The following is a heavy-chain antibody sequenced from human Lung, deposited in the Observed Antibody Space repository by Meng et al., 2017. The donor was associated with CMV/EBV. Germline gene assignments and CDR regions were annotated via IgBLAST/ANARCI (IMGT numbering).Heavy chain of an antibody. J-gene: IGHJ4*02. CDR1: GAIVSSNSAA. Sequence: VRLTHSGPGRVKPSQTLSLACAISGAIVSSNSAAWHWIRQSPSRGLEWLGRTYYRSKWYHEYAVSVKSLITISPDTPKNQFSLQLNSMTPEDTAVYYCARGINGGCGDWGQGTLVTVSS. V-gene: IGHV6-1*01. CDR2: TYYRSKWYH. D-gene: IGHD4-23*01. CDR3: ARGINGGCGD.